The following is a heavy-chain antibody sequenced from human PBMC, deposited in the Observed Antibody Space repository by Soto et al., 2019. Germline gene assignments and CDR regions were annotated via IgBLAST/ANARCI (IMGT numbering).Heavy chain of an antibody. D-gene: IGHD3-3*01. V-gene: IGHV1-69*06. J-gene: IGHJ6*02. CDR1: GGTFSSYA. CDR2: IIPIVTTP. CDR3: ARVGYNFCSRYHYYGIDV. Sequence: QVRLVQSGAEVKKPGSSVKVSCEASGGTFSSYAVTWVRQAPGHGLEWMGGIIPIVTTPNYAQKFQGRLTISADKSTSTSYMELSSLRSEDTGVYYCARVGYNFCSRYHYYGIDVWGQGTTVIVSS.